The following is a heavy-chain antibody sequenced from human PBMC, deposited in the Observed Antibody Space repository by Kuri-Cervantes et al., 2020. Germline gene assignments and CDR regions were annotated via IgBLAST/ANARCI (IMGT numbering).Heavy chain of an antibody. J-gene: IGHJ4*02. CDR1: GFSLSTSGVG. V-gene: IGHV2-5*01. D-gene: IGHD3-22*01. Sequence: SGPTLVNPTQTPTLTCTCAGFSLSTSGVGVGWIRQPPGKALEWLALIYWNDDKRYSPSLKSRLTITKDTSKNQVVLTMTNMDPVDTATYYCAPRPPPYYDSSGYYFREDYFDYWGQGTLVTVSS. CDR2: IYWNDDK. CDR3: APRPPPYYDSSGYYFREDYFDY.